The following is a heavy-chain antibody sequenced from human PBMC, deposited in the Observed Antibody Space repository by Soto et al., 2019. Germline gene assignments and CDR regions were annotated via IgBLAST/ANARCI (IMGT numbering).Heavy chain of an antibody. V-gene: IGHV4-34*01. CDR3: ARRIVVVPAAKYTPFDY. Sequence: SETLSLTCAVYGGSFSGYYWSWIRQPPGKGLEWIGEINHSGSTNYNPSLKSRVTISVDTSKNQFPLKLSSVTAADTAVYYCARRIVVVPAAKYTPFDYWGQGTLVTVSS. J-gene: IGHJ4*02. D-gene: IGHD2-2*01. CDR1: GGSFSGYY. CDR2: INHSGST.